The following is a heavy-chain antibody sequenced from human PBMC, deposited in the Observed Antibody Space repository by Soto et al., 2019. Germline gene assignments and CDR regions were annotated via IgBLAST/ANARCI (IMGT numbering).Heavy chain of an antibody. CDR1: GFSLSTSGVG. J-gene: IGHJ4*02. Sequence: QITLKESGPTLVKPTQTLTLTCTFSGFSLSTSGVGVGWIRQPPGKALEWLALVYWDDDKRYSPSLKSRLTITKDTPKNQVVLPLTILDPVDTATYYCAPSTYPYDSSGYYPGYWGQGTLVTVSS. V-gene: IGHV2-5*02. D-gene: IGHD3-22*01. CDR2: VYWDDDK. CDR3: APSTYPYDSSGYYPGY.